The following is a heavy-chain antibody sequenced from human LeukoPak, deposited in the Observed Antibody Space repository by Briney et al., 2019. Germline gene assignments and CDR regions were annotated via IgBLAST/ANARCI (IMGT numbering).Heavy chain of an antibody. V-gene: IGHV3-48*03. CDR2: ISSSGSTI. D-gene: IGHD3-10*01. CDR3: ARDYAYYGSGSYEQWFDP. J-gene: IGHJ5*02. Sequence: PGGSLRLSCAASGFTFSSYEMNWVRQALGKWLEWVSYISSSGSTIYYADSVKGRFTISRDNAKNSLYLQMNSLRAEDTAVYYCARDYAYYGSGSYEQWFDPWGQGTLVTVSS. CDR1: GFTFSSYE.